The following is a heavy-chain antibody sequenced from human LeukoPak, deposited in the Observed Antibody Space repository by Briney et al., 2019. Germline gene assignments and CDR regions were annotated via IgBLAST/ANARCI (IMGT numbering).Heavy chain of an antibody. CDR3: ARELIVGGNSWGAFDI. Sequence: PGRSLRLSCAASGFSFSNYAMHWVRQAPGKGLEWVAVISYDGRNKYYADSVKGRFTISRVNSKNTLYVQMNSLRSEDTAMYYCARELIVGGNSWGAFDIWGQGTMVTVSS. D-gene: IGHD1-26*01. J-gene: IGHJ3*02. CDR2: ISYDGRNK. CDR1: GFSFSNYA. V-gene: IGHV3-33*08.